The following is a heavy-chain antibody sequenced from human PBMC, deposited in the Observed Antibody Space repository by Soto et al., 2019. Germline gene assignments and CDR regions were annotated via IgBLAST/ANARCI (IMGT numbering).Heavy chain of an antibody. D-gene: IGHD2-2*02. Sequence: GESLKISCKGSGYSFTSYWISWVRQMPGKGLEWMGRIDPSDSYTNYSPSFQGHVTISADKSISTAYLQWSSLKASDTAVYYCARQNIVVVPAAILPYYYYYGMDVWGQGTTVSVSS. J-gene: IGHJ6*02. CDR1: GYSFTSYW. CDR2: IDPSDSYT. V-gene: IGHV5-10-1*01. CDR3: ARQNIVVVPAAILPYYYYYGMDV.